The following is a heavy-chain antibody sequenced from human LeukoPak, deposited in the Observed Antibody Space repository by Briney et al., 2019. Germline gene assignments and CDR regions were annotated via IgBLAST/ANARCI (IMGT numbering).Heavy chain of an antibody. CDR1: GYTFTGYY. CDR2: INPNSGCT. D-gene: IGHD2-21*01. CDR3: AREYYGRDLDP. V-gene: IGHV1-2*02. Sequence: ASVQVSCMASGYTFTGYYMHWVRQAPGQGLEWMGWINPNSGCTNFAQKFQGRVTMPRDTSISKAYMELSRLRSDGRPVYYCAREYYGRDLDPWGQGTLVTVSS. J-gene: IGHJ5*02.